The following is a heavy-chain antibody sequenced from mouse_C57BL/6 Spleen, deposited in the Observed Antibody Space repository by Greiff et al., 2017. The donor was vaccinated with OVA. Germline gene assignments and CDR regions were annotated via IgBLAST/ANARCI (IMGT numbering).Heavy chain of an antibody. V-gene: IGHV1-53*01. CDR1: GYTFTSYW. CDR2: INPSNGGT. CDR3: ARYGFTTVETMDY. D-gene: IGHD1-1*01. Sequence: VQLQQPGTELVKPGASVKLSCKASGYTFTSYWMHWVKQRPGQGLEWIGNINPSNGGTNYNEKFKSKATLTVDKSSSTAYMQLSSLTSDDSAVYYCARYGFTTVETMDYWGQGTSVTVSS. J-gene: IGHJ4*01.